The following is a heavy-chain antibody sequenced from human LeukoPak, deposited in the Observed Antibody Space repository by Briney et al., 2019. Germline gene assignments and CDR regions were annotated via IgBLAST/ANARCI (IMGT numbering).Heavy chain of an antibody. CDR1: GFTFSSYG. CDR2: IRYDGSNK. J-gene: IGHJ6*03. Sequence: GGSLRLSCSASGFTFSSYGMHWVRQAPGKGLEWVAFIRYDGSNKYYADSVKGRFTISRDNSKNTLYLQMNSLRAEDTAVYYCAKEGGATLYYYYYMDVWGKGTTVTVSS. CDR3: AKEGGATLYYYYYMDV. V-gene: IGHV3-30*02. D-gene: IGHD1-26*01.